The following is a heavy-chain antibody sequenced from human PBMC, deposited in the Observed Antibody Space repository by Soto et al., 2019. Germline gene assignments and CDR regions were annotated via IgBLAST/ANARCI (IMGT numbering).Heavy chain of an antibody. V-gene: IGHV3-23*01. J-gene: IGHJ4*02. CDR2: ISGSGGRT. D-gene: IGHD1-1*01. CDR3: APHRSAAVGRPYFDY. CDR1: GFTFSSYA. Sequence: GGSLRLSCAASGFTFSSYAMSWVRQAPGKGLEWVSAISGSGGRTYYADSVKGRFTISRDNSKNTLYLQMNSLRAEDTAVYYCAPHRSAAVGRPYFDYWGQGTLVTVSS.